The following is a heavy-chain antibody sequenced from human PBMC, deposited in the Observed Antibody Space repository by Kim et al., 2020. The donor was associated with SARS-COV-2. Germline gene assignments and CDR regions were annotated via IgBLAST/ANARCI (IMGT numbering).Heavy chain of an antibody. D-gene: IGHD2-15*01. Sequence: GGSLRLSCAASGFTFSSYSMNWVRQAPGKGLEWVSSISSSSSYIYYADSVKGRFTISRDNAKNSLYLQMNSLRAEDTAVYYCARGGRRYCNGCSCSDYYYYGKAVWGQGTTVTVSS. CDR1: GFTFSSYS. CDR2: ISSSSSYI. J-gene: IGHJ6*02. CDR3: ARGGRRYCNGCSCSDYYYYGKAV. V-gene: IGHV3-21*01.